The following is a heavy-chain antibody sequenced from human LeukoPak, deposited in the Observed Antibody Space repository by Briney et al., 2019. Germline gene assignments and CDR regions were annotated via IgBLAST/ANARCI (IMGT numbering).Heavy chain of an antibody. D-gene: IGHD2-2*02. CDR3: ARHGDIVVVPAAIGWFFDY. CDR1: GGSISSYY. J-gene: IGHJ4*02. CDR2: IYYSGST. Sequence: PSETLSLTCTVSGGSISSYYWGWIRQPPGKGLEWIGSIYYSGSTYYNPSLKSRVTISVDTSKNQFSLKLSSVTAADTAVYYCARHGDIVVVPAAIGWFFDYWGQGTLVTVSS. V-gene: IGHV4-39*01.